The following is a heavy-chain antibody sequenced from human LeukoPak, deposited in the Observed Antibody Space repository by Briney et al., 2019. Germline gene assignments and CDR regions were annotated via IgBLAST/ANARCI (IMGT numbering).Heavy chain of an antibody. J-gene: IGHJ4*02. V-gene: IGHV3-23*01. D-gene: IGHD2-21*02. CDR1: GFTFSSYA. Sequence: GGSLRLSCAASGFTFSSYAMSWVRQAPGKGLEWVSAISGSGGSTYYADSVKGRFTISRDNSKNTLYLHMNSLRAEDTAVYYCAKTLSRGDFITEVDYWGQGTLVTVSS. CDR3: AKTLSRGDFITEVDY. CDR2: ISGSGGST.